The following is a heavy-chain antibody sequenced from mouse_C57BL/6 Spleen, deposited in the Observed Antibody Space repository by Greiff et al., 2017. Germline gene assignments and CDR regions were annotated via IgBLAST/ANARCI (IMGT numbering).Heavy chain of an antibody. Sequence: QVQLQQPGAELVKPGASVKLSCKASGYTFTSYWMHWVKQRPGRGLEWIGRIYPIRGGTKYNEKFKSKATLTVDKPSSTAYMQLSSLTSEDSAVYYCARIDYSDWYFDVWGTGTTVTVSS. D-gene: IGHD2-12*01. CDR2: IYPIRGGT. CDR1: GYTFTSYW. CDR3: ARIDYSDWYFDV. V-gene: IGHV1-72*01. J-gene: IGHJ1*03.